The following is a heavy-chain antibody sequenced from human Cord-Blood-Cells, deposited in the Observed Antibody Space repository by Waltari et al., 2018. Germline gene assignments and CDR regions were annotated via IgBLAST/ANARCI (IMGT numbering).Heavy chain of an antibody. Sequence: QVQLQQWGAGLLKPSETLSLTCAVYGGSFSGYYWSWIRQPPGKGLEWIGEINHSGSTNSNPSLKSRVTISVDTSKNQFSLKLSSVTAADTAVYYCARIPRGDYYMDVWGKGTTVTVSS. CDR1: GGSFSGYY. CDR2: INHSGST. J-gene: IGHJ6*03. V-gene: IGHV4-34*01. D-gene: IGHD3-16*01. CDR3: ARIPRGDYYMDV.